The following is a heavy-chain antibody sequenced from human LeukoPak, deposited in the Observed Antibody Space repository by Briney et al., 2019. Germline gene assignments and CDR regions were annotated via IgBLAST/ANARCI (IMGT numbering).Heavy chain of an antibody. D-gene: IGHD6-19*01. CDR2: IYTSGST. CDR3: ARERNSSGWHARYYYYMDV. Sequence: PSQTLSLTCTVSGGSISSGSYYWSWIRQPAGKGLEWIGRIYTSGSTNYNPSLKSRVTISVDTSKNQFSLKLSSVTAADTAVYYCARERNSSGWHARYYYYMDVWGKGTTVTISS. CDR1: GGSISSGSYY. V-gene: IGHV4-61*02. J-gene: IGHJ6*03.